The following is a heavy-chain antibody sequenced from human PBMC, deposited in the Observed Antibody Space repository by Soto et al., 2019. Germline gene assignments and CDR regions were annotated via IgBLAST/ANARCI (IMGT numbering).Heavy chain of an antibody. Sequence: GGSLRLSCAASEFTFKSYGMHWVRQAPGKGLAWVAVISFDGNRKHYADSVRGRFTISRDNSKNTLYLQMNSLRTEDTAIYYCARDSYRGDVVLTPAPYGNDYWGRGTLVIVSS. V-gene: IGHV3-30*03. CDR2: ISFDGNRK. CDR1: EFTFKSYG. CDR3: ARDSYRGDVVLTPAPYGNDY. D-gene: IGHD2-2*01. J-gene: IGHJ4*02.